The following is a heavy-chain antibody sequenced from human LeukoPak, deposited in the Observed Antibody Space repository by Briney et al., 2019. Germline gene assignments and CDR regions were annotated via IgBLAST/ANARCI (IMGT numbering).Heavy chain of an antibody. V-gene: IGHV3-53*01. CDR3: ARESSGIDDFAFDI. D-gene: IGHD3-3*01. CDR1: GFTVSSNY. Sequence: PGGSLRLSCAASGFTVSSNYMSWVRQAPGKGLEWVSLIYRDGTTFYADSVKGRFTISRDNSKNTLYVQMNSLRAEDTAVYYCARESSGIDDFAFDIWGQGTMVTVSS. J-gene: IGHJ3*02. CDR2: IYRDGTT.